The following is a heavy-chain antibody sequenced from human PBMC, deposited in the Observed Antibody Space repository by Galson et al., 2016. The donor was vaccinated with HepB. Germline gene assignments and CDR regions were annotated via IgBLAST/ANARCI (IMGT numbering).Heavy chain of an antibody. V-gene: IGHV3-23*01. J-gene: IGHJ4*02. D-gene: IGHD1-1*01. CDR1: GFVFSNFG. Sequence: LRLSCAASGFVFSNFGLSWVRQAPGKGLEWVASISTRRTTYYSDSVQGLFTISRDNSNNTLYLQMNGLRAEDTAVYYCAKERLGRRIFDRWGPGTLLTVSS. CDR3: AKERLGRRIFDR. CDR2: ISTRRTT.